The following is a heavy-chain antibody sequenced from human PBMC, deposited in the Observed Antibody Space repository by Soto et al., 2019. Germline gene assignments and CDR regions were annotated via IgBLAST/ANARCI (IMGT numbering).Heavy chain of an antibody. Sequence: PGGSLRLSCAASGFTFSSYAMSWVRQAPGKGLEWVSAISGSGGSTYYADSVKGRFTISRDNSKNTLYLQMNSLRAEDTAVYYCANETDDIVLMVYAHEHFDYWGQGTLVTVSS. J-gene: IGHJ4*02. CDR1: GFTFSSYA. CDR3: ANETDDIVLMVYAHEHFDY. V-gene: IGHV3-23*01. D-gene: IGHD2-8*01. CDR2: ISGSGGST.